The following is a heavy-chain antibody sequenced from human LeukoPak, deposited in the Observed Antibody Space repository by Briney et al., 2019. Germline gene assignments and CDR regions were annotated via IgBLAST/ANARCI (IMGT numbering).Heavy chain of an antibody. CDR3: ARDIAAGGSALDY. J-gene: IGHJ4*02. CDR1: GFTFSSYA. CDR2: ISYDGSNK. Sequence: PGRSLRLSCAASGFTFSSYAMHWVRQAPGKGLEWVAVISYDGSNKYYADSVKGRFTISRDNSKNTLYLQMNSLRAEDTAVYYCARDIAAGGSALDYWGQGTLVTVSS. D-gene: IGHD6-13*01. V-gene: IGHV3-30-3*01.